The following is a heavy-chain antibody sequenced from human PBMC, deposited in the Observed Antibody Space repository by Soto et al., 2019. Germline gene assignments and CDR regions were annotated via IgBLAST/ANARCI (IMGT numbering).Heavy chain of an antibody. CDR1: GFFFDNHA. Sequence: EVQLVESGGGLVHPGRSLGLPCTPSGFFFDNHAMHWFRQVPGKGLGGVAGVTWNSVATGYADPVKGRFTIPRDNAKNSLYLQMNSLSAEDTAVYFCVKEGGMKYFDFWGRGTVVTVSS. V-gene: IGHV3-9*01. D-gene: IGHD3-16*01. CDR3: VKEGGMKYFDF. CDR2: VTWNSVAT. J-gene: IGHJ2*01.